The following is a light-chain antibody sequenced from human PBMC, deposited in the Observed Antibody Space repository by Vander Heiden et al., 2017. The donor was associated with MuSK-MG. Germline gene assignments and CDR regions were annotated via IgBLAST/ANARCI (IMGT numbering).Light chain of an antibody. CDR2: DVT. CDR3: NSYTTSLTQV. V-gene: IGLV2-14*03. Sequence: SALAHAAPVSGSPGQSITISCAGTSSDVGRYDFVSWYQRHPGKAPKLIIFDVTGRPSGVSDRFSGSKSGSTASLTISGLQAEDEADYYCNSYTTSLTQVFGGGTKLTVL. J-gene: IGLJ2*01. CDR1: SSDVGRYDF.